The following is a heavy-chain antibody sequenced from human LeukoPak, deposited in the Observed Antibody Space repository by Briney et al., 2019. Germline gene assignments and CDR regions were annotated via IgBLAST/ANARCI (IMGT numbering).Heavy chain of an antibody. CDR1: GGSISSGGYY. D-gene: IGHD3-22*01. CDR2: IYYSGST. J-gene: IGHJ4*02. Sequence: PSQTLSLTCTVSGGSISSGGYYWSWLRQHPGKGLEWIGYIYYSGSTYYNPSLKSRVTISVDTSKNQFSLKLSSVTAADTAVYYCARTSYYYEKFDYWGQGTLVTVSS. V-gene: IGHV4-31*03. CDR3: ARTSYYYEKFDY.